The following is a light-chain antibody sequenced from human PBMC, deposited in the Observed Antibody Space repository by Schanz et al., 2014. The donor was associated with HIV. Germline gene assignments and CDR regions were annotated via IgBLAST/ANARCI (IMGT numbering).Light chain of an antibody. V-gene: IGKV1-6*01. CDR3: QQYDSSSWT. CDR1: QGIGNE. CDR2: QAS. Sequence: AIQLTQSPSSLSASVGDRVTITCRASQGIGNELGWYQQKPGKAPKLLIHQASTLEKGVSSRFSGGGSGTEFTLTISSLQPDDFATYYCQQYDSSSWTFGLGTKVETK. J-gene: IGKJ1*01.